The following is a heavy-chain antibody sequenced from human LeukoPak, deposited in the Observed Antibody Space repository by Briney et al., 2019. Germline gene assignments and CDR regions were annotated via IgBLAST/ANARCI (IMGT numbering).Heavy chain of an antibody. V-gene: IGHV3-48*01. CDR2: IGIDSGNP. D-gene: IGHD5-24*01. Sequence: PAGGSLRLSCAASGFTFSDYSMNWVRQAPGKGLEWISYIGIDSGNPNYADSVKGRFTISGDKAENSLYLQMNSLRVEDTAVYYCARDYKYAFDNWGQGTLVTVSS. J-gene: IGHJ4*02. CDR3: ARDYKYAFDN. CDR1: GFTFSDYS.